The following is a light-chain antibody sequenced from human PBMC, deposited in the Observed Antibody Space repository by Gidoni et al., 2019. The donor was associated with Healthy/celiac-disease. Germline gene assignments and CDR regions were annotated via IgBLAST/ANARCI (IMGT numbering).Light chain of an antibody. CDR1: KLGDQY. V-gene: IGLV3-1*01. CDR2: QDI. CDR3: QAWDNTALGV. Sequence: SYELTQPPSVSVSPGQTASITCSGDKLGDQYACWYQQKPGQSPVLVIYQDIKRPSGIPERFSGSNSGNTATLTISGTQAMDEADYYCQAWDNTALGVFGGGTKLTVL. J-gene: IGLJ2*01.